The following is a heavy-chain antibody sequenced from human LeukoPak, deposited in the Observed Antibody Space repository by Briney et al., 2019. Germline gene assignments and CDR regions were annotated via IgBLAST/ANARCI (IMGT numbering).Heavy chain of an antibody. CDR2: IKQDGSEK. J-gene: IGHJ3*02. D-gene: IGHD5-18*01. CDR3: ALWDTAMPDDAFDI. CDR1: GFTFSSYW. Sequence: PGGSLRLSCAASGFTFSSYWMSWVRQAPGKGLEWVANIKQDGSEKYYVDSVKGRFTISRDNAKNSLYLQMNSLRAEDTAVYYCALWDTAMPDDAFDIWGQGTMVTVSS. V-gene: IGHV3-7*01.